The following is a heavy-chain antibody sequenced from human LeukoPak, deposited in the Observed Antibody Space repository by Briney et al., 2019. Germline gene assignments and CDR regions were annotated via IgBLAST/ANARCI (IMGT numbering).Heavy chain of an antibody. V-gene: IGHV3-72*01. D-gene: IGHD1-26*01. Sequence: GGSLRLSSVASEFTFSDHYMDWVRQAPGRGLEWVGRIRNKVNRYTTEYAASVKGRFTISRDDSRNSLYLQMNSLKTEDTAVYYCTRVKTSSIVGATQDYWGQGTLVTVSS. CDR1: EFTFSDHY. CDR3: TRVKTSSIVGATQDY. J-gene: IGHJ4*02. CDR2: IRNKVNRYTT.